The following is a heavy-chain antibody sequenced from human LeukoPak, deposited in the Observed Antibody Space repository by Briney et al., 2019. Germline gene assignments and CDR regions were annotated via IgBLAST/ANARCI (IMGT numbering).Heavy chain of an antibody. CDR2: IYPGDSDT. V-gene: IGHV5-51*01. CDR1: GYSFTSYW. J-gene: IGHJ4*02. D-gene: IGHD1-26*01. Sequence: GESLKISCKGSGYSFTSYWIGWVRQMPGKGLEWMGIIYPGDSDTRYSPSFQGQVTLSADTSISTAYLQWSSLKASDTAMYYCARHPRDVGFDYWGQGTLVTVSS. CDR3: ARHPRDVGFDY.